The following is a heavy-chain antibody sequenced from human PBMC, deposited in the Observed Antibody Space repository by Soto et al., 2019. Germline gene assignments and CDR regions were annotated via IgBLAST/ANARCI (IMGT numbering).Heavy chain of an antibody. D-gene: IGHD2-2*02. CDR1: GYTFTSYD. CDR3: ARTSPYCSSTSCYRRFDT. Sequence: QVQLVQSGAEVKKPGASVKVSCKASGYTFTSYDINWVRQATGQGLEWMGWMNPNSGNTGYAQKFQGRVTMTRNTSISTAYMELSSLRSEDTAVYYCARTSPYCSSTSCYRRFDTWGQGTLVTVSS. J-gene: IGHJ5*02. V-gene: IGHV1-8*01. CDR2: MNPNSGNT.